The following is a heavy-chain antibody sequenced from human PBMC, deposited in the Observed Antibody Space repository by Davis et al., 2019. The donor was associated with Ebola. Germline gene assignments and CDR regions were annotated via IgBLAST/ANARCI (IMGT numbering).Heavy chain of an antibody. V-gene: IGHV3-9*01. CDR3: AKDSHNWNYEGFDY. CDR1: GFTIDDYA. CDR2: ISWNSGSI. D-gene: IGHD1-7*01. Sequence: PGGSLRLSCAASGFTIDDYAMHWVRQAPGKGLEWVSGISWNSGSIGYADSVKGRFTISRDNAKNSLYLQMNSLRAEDTALYYCAKDSHNWNYEGFDYWGQGTLVTVSS. J-gene: IGHJ4*02.